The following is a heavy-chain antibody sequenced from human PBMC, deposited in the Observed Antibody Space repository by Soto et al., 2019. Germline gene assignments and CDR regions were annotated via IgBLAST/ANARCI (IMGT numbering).Heavy chain of an antibody. CDR1: GGSISSSNW. V-gene: IGHV4-4*02. J-gene: IGHJ4*02. Sequence: QVQLQESGPGLVKPSGTLSLTCAVSGGSISSSNWWSWVRQPPGKGLEWIGEIYHSGSTNYNPSLKSRVTIAVDKSKNQFALKLSSVTAADTAVYYCARYCSGGSCYPNFDYWGQGTLVTVSS. CDR2: IYHSGST. D-gene: IGHD2-15*01. CDR3: ARYCSGGSCYPNFDY.